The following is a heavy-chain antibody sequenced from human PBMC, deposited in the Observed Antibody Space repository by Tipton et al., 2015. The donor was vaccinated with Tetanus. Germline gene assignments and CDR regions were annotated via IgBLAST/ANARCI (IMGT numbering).Heavy chain of an antibody. Sequence: TLSLTCTVSGGSISSTNYYWGWIRQPPGKGLEWIGSIYNTGNAYYNPALTSRVTMSVDTSKIQFSLRLRSVTAADTAVYYCARDCGGSCFTPDGAHLQYYGLDVWGPGTTVSVTS. CDR2: IYNTGNA. J-gene: IGHJ6*02. CDR3: ARDCGGSCFTPDGAHLQYYGLDV. D-gene: IGHD2-21*01. V-gene: IGHV4-39*02. CDR1: GGSISSTNYY.